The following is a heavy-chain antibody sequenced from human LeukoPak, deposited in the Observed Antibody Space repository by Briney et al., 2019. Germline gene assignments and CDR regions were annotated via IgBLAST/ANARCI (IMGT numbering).Heavy chain of an antibody. V-gene: IGHV4-59*01. D-gene: IGHD5-12*01. Sequence: PSETLSLTCTVSGGSISSYYWSWIRQPPGKGLEWIGYIYYSGSTNYNPSLKSRVTISVDTSKNQFSLKLSSVTAADTAVYYCARDRGGGYEDLISAGFDYWGQGTLVTVSS. CDR1: GGSISSYY. CDR2: IYYSGST. CDR3: ARDRGGGYEDLISAGFDY. J-gene: IGHJ4*02.